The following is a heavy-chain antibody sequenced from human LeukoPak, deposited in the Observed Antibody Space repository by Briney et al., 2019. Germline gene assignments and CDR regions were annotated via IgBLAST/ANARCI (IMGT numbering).Heavy chain of an antibody. V-gene: IGHV3-48*01. CDR2: ISSSSSTI. CDR1: GFTFSSYS. D-gene: IGHD3-3*01. CDR3: ARDGLRFLELT. J-gene: IGHJ5*02. Sequence: GGSLRLSCAASGFTFSSYSMNWVRQAPGKGLEWVSYISSSSSTIYYADSVKGRFTISRDNAKNSLYLQMNSLRAEDTAVYYCARDGLRFLELTWGQGTLVTVSS.